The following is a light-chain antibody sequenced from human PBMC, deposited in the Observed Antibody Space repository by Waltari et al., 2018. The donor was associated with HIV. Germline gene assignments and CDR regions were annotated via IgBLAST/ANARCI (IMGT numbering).Light chain of an antibody. CDR3: CSYAGSSTL. Sequence: QSALTQPASVSGSPGQSITISCTGTSSAVGSYNLVSWYQQHPGKAPKLMIYEVSKRPSGGSNRFSGSKSGNTASLTISGLQAEDEADYYCCSYAGSSTLFGGGTKLTVL. CDR2: EVS. V-gene: IGLV2-23*02. J-gene: IGLJ3*02. CDR1: SSAVGSYNL.